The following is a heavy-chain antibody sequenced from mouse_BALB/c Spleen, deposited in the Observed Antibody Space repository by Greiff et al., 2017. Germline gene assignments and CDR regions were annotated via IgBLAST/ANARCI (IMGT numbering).Heavy chain of an antibody. J-gene: IGHJ2*01. CDR2: INPYNDGT. V-gene: IGHV1-14*01. Sequence: EVQLQQSGPELVKPGASVKMSCKASGYTFTSYVMHWVKQKPGQGLEWIGYINPYNDGTKYNEKFKGKATLTSDKSSSTAYMELSSLTSEDSAVYNGARGAWYDEGGYGNSFDYWGQGTTLTVSS. D-gene: IGHD2-14*01. CDR3: ARGAWYDEGGYGNSFDY. CDR1: GYTFTSYV.